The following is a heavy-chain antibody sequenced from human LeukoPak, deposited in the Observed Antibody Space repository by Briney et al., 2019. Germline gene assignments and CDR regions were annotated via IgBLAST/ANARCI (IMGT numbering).Heavy chain of an antibody. CDR2: INSDGSST. J-gene: IGHJ4*02. CDR3: ARVGEGNDFWSGYYEGFDY. D-gene: IGHD3-3*01. Sequence: GGSLRLSCAASGFTFSSYWMHWVRHAPGKGLVWVSRINSDGSSTSYADSVKGRFTISRDNAKNTLYLQMNSLRAEDTAVYYCARVGEGNDFWSGYYEGFDYWGQGTLVTVSS. CDR1: GFTFSSYW. V-gene: IGHV3-74*01.